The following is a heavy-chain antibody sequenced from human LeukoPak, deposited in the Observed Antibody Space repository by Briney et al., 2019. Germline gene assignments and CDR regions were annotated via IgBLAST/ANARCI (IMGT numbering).Heavy chain of an antibody. Sequence: SETLSLTCTVSGGSISSSSYYWGWIRQPPGKGLEWIGSIYYSGSTYYNPSLKSRVTISVDTSKNQFSLKMNSVTAADTAVYYCARGRWTPTHHYMDVWDKGTTVIVS. CDR2: IYYSGST. D-gene: IGHD3/OR15-3a*01. CDR1: GGSISSSSYY. CDR3: ARGRWTPTHHYMDV. V-gene: IGHV4-39*07. J-gene: IGHJ6*03.